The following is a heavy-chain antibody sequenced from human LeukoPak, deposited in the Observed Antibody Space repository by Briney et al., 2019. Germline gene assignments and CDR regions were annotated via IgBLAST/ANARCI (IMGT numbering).Heavy chain of an antibody. J-gene: IGHJ4*02. CDR1: GGSISSPTSY. Sequence: ASETLSLTYTVSGGSISSPTSYWGWIRQPPGKGLEWIGSIFYYGTTYYNPSLKSRVTISVDTSKSQFSLTLRSVTAAHTAVYFCARRVVAGTTVEFWGQGNLVTVSS. D-gene: IGHD6-19*01. CDR2: IFYYGTT. V-gene: IGHV4-39*01. CDR3: ARRVVAGTTVEF.